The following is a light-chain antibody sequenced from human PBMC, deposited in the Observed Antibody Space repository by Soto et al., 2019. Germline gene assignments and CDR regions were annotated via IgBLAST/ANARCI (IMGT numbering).Light chain of an antibody. V-gene: IGKV1-5*03. CDR1: QSISSW. CDR2: KAS. J-gene: IGKJ2*01. Sequence: DIQMTQSPSTLSASVGDRVTITCRASQSISSWLAWYQQKPGKAPKLLIYKASSLKSGVPSRFSGSGSETEFTLTISSLQPDDFATYYCQQYNSYSYTFGQGTNLEIK. CDR3: QQYNSYSYT.